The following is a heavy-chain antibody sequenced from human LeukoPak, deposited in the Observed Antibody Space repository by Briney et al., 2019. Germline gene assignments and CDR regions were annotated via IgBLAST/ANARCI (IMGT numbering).Heavy chain of an antibody. Sequence: PGGSLRLSCAASGFTFSNYWMSWVRQAPGKGLEWVANIKQDGSEKYYVDSVKGRFTISRDNAKNSLYLQMNSLRAEGTAVYYRARGSGHTIDYWGQGTLVTVSS. V-gene: IGHV3-7*04. CDR2: IKQDGSEK. J-gene: IGHJ4*02. D-gene: IGHD6-19*01. CDR3: ARGSGHTIDY. CDR1: GFTFSNYW.